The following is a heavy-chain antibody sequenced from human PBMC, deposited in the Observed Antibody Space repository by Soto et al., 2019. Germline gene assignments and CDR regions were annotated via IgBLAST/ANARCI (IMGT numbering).Heavy chain of an antibody. CDR3: AEILDYYDSSGYSKFDY. D-gene: IGHD3-22*01. J-gene: IGHJ4*02. Sequence: SGGSLRLSCAASGFTFSSYAMSWVRQAPGKGLEWVSAISGSGGSTYYADSVKGRFTISRDNSKNTLYLQMNSLRAEDTAVYYCAEILDYYDSSGYSKFDYWGQGTLVIVSS. CDR1: GFTFSSYA. V-gene: IGHV3-23*01. CDR2: ISGSGGST.